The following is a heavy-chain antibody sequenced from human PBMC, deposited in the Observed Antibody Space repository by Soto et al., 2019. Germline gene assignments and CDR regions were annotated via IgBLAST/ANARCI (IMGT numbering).Heavy chain of an antibody. CDR3: ARDRDDYIWGSYRSYYYYMDV. CDR1: GFTFSSYW. V-gene: IGHV3-7*01. CDR2: IKQDGSEK. Sequence: GGSLRLSCAASGFTFSSYWMSWVRQAPGKGLEWVANIKQDGSEKYYVDSVKGRFTISRDNAKNSLYLQMNSLRAEDTAVYYCARDRDDYIWGSYRSYYYYMDVWGKGTTVTVSS. J-gene: IGHJ6*03. D-gene: IGHD3-16*02.